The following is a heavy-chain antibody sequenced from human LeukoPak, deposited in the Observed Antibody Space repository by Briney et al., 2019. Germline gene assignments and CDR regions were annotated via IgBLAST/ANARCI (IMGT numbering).Heavy chain of an antibody. V-gene: IGHV4-39*07. Sequence: PSETLSLTCTVSGGSISSSSYYWGWIRQPPGKGLEWIGSIYYTGSTYHNPSLKSRVTISEDPSKNQFSLKLRSVTAADTAVYYCAREDGTAMDNAFDIWSQGTMVTVSS. CDR1: GGSISSSSYY. CDR2: IYYTGST. CDR3: AREDGTAMDNAFDI. D-gene: IGHD5-18*01. J-gene: IGHJ3*02.